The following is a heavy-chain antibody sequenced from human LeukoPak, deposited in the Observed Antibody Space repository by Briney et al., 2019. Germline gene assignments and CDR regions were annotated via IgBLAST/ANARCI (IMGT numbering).Heavy chain of an antibody. CDR3: AREEGYIYGLSDC. CDR2: VSGGGGST. Sequence: GGSLRLSCAASGFTFTDYGMSWVRQAPVKGPEWVSSVSGGGGSTYYADSVKGRFTISRDNSKNTLDLQMNSLRADDTAVYYCAREEGYIYGLSDCWGQGTLVTVSS. J-gene: IGHJ4*02. V-gene: IGHV3-23*01. D-gene: IGHD5-18*01. CDR1: GFTFTDYG.